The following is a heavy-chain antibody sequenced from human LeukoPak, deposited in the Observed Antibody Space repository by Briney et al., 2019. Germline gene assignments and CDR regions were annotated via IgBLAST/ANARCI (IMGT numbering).Heavy chain of an antibody. CDR3: ASSSSSWYGLSFDY. J-gene: IGHJ4*02. Sequence: ASVKASCKASGYTFTGYYMHWVRQAPGQGLEWMGWINPNSGDTNYAQKFQGWVTMTRDTSISTAYMELSRLRSDDTAVYYCASSSSSWYGLSFDYWGQGTLVTVSS. V-gene: IGHV1-2*04. D-gene: IGHD6-13*01. CDR1: GYTFTGYY. CDR2: INPNSGDT.